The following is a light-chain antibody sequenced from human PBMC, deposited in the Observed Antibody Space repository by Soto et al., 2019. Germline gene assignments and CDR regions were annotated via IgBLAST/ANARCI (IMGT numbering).Light chain of an antibody. J-gene: IGLJ2*01. CDR1: SSDIGGYNF. CDR2: EVN. Sequence: QSVLTQPPSASGSPGQSVTISCTGTSSDIGGYNFVSWYQQHPGKAPKLMIDEVNKRPSGVPDRFSGSKSGNTASLTVSGLQAEDEADYYCSSYADTNNLVFGAGTKLTVL. CDR3: SSYADTNNLV. V-gene: IGLV2-8*01.